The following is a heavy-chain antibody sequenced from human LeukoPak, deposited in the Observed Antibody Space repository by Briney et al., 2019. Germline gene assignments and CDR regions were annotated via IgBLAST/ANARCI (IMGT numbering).Heavy chain of an antibody. CDR3: AREGPPYYYYYMDV. CDR1: GGSFSGYY. J-gene: IGHJ6*03. V-gene: IGHV4-34*01. CDR2: INHSGST. Sequence: SETLSLTCAVYGGSFSGYYWSWIRQPPGKGLEWIGEINHSGSTNYNPSLKSRVTISVDTSKNQFSLKLSSVTAADTAVYYCAREGPPYYYYYMDVWGKGTTVTVSS.